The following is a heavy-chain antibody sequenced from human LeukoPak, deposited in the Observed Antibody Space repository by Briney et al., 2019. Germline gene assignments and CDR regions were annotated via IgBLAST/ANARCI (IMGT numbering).Heavy chain of an antibody. D-gene: IGHD1-26*01. CDR3: ASWGEGALDN. CDR1: GFTFSSYE. J-gene: IGHJ4*02. Sequence: GGSLRLSCAASGFTFSSYEMNWVRQAPGKGLEWVSYISSSGTTIYYANSVKGRFTISRDNAKKSLYLQMNSLRVEDTGVYYCASWGEGALDNWGQGTLVTVSS. CDR2: ISSSGTTI. V-gene: IGHV3-48*03.